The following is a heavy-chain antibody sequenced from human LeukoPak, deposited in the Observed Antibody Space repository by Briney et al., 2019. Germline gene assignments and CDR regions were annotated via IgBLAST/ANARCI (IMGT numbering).Heavy chain of an antibody. CDR1: GFTFSSYG. CDR2: IRYDGSHK. V-gene: IGHV3-30*02. D-gene: IGHD1-26*01. CDR3: AKGYGWEASYYYYYMGV. J-gene: IGHJ6*03. Sequence: GGSLRLSCAASGFTFSSYGMDSVRQAPGKGLEWVAFIRYDGSHKYNADSVKGRFTISRDNSKNTLYLQMNSLRAEHTALYYCAKGYGWEASYYYYYMGVWGKGTTVTISS.